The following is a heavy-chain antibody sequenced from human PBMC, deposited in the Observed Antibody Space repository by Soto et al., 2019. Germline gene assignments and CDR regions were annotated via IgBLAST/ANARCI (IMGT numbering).Heavy chain of an antibody. CDR1: GFTFSSYG. CDR2: IWSGGSNE. D-gene: IGHD2-2*01. V-gene: IGHV3-33*01. CDR3: ARGPGTSYFDY. J-gene: IGHJ4*02. Sequence: QVQLVESGGGVVQPGRSLRLSCAASGFTFSSYGMHWVRQAPGKGLEWVAVIWSGGSNENYADSVKGRFPISRDNSKNMLYLQMNSLRAEDTAVYYCARGPGTSYFDYWGQGSLVTISS.